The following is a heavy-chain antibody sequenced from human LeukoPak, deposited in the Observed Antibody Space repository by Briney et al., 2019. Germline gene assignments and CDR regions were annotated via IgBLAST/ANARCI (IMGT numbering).Heavy chain of an antibody. J-gene: IGHJ4*02. D-gene: IGHD3-10*01. CDR2: IKSKSDGETT. CDR3: ANFKAGVAALAY. V-gene: IGHV3-15*01. Sequence: GGSLRLSCAASGFAFSNAWMNWVRQSPGRGLEWISRIKSKSDGETTDYATSVTGRFVMSRDDSKNTLYLQMNSLEIEDTAIYYCANFKAGVAALAYWGQGTLVTVSS. CDR1: GFAFSNAW.